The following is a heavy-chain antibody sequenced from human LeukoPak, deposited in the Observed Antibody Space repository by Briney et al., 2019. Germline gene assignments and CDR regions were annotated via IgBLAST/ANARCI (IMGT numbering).Heavy chain of an antibody. J-gene: IGHJ4*02. CDR1: GGSISSYY. Sequence: SETLSLTCTDSGGSISSYYWSWIRQPPGKGLEWIGYIYYSGSTNYNPSLKSRVTISVDTSKNQFSLKLSSVTAADTAVYYCARGYTPYDFWLWGQGTLVTVSS. CDR2: IYYSGST. D-gene: IGHD3-3*01. CDR3: ARGYTPYDFWL. V-gene: IGHV4-59*01.